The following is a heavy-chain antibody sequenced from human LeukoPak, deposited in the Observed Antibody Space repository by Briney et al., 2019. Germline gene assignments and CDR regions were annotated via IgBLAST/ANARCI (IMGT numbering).Heavy chain of an antibody. CDR3: AREEGEQQLFTHRDY. CDR2: INPNSGGT. Sequence: ASVKVSCKASGYTFTGYYMHWVRQAPGQGLEWMGWINPNSGGTNYAQKLQGRVTMTRDTSISTAYMELSRLRSDDTAVYYCAREEGEQQLFTHRDYWGQGTLVTVSS. D-gene: IGHD6-13*01. J-gene: IGHJ4*02. CDR1: GYTFTGYY. V-gene: IGHV1-2*02.